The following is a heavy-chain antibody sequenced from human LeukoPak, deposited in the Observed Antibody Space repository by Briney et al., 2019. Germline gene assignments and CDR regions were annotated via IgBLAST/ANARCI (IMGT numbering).Heavy chain of an antibody. CDR2: ISGSGGST. CDR3: AKGLRGYSGYDFSC. J-gene: IGHJ4*02. V-gene: IGHV3-23*01. CDR1: GFTFSSYA. Sequence: GGSLRLSCAASGFTFSSYAMSRVRQAPGKGLEWVSAISGSGGSTYYADSVKGRFTISRDNSKNTLYLQMNSLRAEDTAVYYCAKGLRGYSGYDFSCWGQGTLVTVSS. D-gene: IGHD5-12*01.